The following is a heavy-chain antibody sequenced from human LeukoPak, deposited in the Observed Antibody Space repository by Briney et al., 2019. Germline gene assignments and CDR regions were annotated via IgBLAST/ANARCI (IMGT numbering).Heavy chain of an antibody. V-gene: IGHV3-11*03. J-gene: IGHJ4*02. CDR2: ISGSSSYT. Sequence: GGSLRLSCAASGFTFSDYYMNWIRQAPGKGLEWVSYISGSSSYTNYADSVKGRFTISRGNAKNSLYLQMNSLRAEDTAVYYCATRGHSSSWYYFDYWGQGTLVTVSS. CDR3: ATRGHSSSWYYFDY. CDR1: GFTFSDYY. D-gene: IGHD6-13*01.